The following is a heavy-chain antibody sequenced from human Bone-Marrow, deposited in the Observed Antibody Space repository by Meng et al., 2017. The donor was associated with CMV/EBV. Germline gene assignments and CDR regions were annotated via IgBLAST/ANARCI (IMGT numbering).Heavy chain of an antibody. CDR1: GFTFSSYA. CDR3: ARDEKLVPFDS. CDR2: ISSSSSYI. Sequence: GESLKISCAASGFTFSSYAMHWVRQAPGKGLEWVSSISSSSSYIYYADSVKGRFTISRDNSKNTLYLQMNSLRAEDTAIYYCARDEKLVPFDSWGQGTLVTVSS. V-gene: IGHV3-21*01. J-gene: IGHJ4*02. D-gene: IGHD6-6*01.